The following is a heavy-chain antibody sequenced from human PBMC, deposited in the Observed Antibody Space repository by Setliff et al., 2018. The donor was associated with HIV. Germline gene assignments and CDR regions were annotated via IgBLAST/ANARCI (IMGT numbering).Heavy chain of an antibody. CDR3: ARSSGSYWMNAFDI. V-gene: IGHV4-38-2*01. J-gene: IGHJ3*02. Sequence: TSETLSLTCAVSGYSISSGYYWGWIRQPPGKGLEWIGYIYYSGSTNYNPSLKSRVTISVDKSTNQVSLKLNSVTAADTAVYYCARSSGSYWMNAFDIWGHGTMVTVSS. D-gene: IGHD1-26*01. CDR1: GYSISSGYY. CDR2: IYYSGST.